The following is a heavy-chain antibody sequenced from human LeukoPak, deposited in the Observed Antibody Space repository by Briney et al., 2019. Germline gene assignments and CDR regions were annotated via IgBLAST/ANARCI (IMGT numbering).Heavy chain of an antibody. V-gene: IGHV4-30-4*01. CDR2: IYYSGSA. J-gene: IGHJ6*02. CDR1: DGSISNLDSY. Sequence: KTSQTLSLTCTVSDGSISNLDSYRTWIRQPPGKGLEWIGYIYYSGSAYYNPSLNSRVTISVDTSKSQFSLNLSSVTAADTAVYYCARYGCGDFGLDVWGQGNTVSVSS. CDR3: ARYGCGDFGLDV. D-gene: IGHD3-10*01.